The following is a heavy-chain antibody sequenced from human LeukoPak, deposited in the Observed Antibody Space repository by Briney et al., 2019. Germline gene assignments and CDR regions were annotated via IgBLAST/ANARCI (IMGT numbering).Heavy chain of an antibody. D-gene: IGHD3-16*01. CDR3: ANHLKELWSVDY. J-gene: IGHJ4*02. CDR1: GFTFSSYA. V-gene: IGHV3-23*01. Sequence: KPGGSLRLSCAASGFTFSSYAMSWVRQAPGKGLEWVSAISGSGGSTYYADSVKGRFTISRDNSKNTLYLQMNSLRAEDTAVYYCANHLKELWSVDYWGQGTLVTVSS. CDR2: ISGSGGST.